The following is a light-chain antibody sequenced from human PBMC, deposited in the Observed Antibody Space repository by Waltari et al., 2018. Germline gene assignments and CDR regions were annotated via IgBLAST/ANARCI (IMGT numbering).Light chain of an antibody. V-gene: IGLV2-14*03. J-gene: IGLJ2*01. CDR2: DVM. Sequence: QSALTQPASVSGSPGQSITISCTGTNSDIGAYNYVFWYQQYPGTAPKLIIYDVMSRPAGIAFGFSGSKSGNTASLTIAGLQAEDEADYYCSAHSASSTHVLFGGGTKLTVL. CDR1: NSDIGAYNY. CDR3: SAHSASSTHVL.